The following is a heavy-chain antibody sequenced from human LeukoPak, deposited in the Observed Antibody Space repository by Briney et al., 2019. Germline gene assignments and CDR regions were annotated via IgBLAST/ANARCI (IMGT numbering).Heavy chain of an antibody. CDR3: ARVGSYYGSGRAQKRYYYYGMDV. Sequence: PSETLSLTCTVSGGSISSYYWSWIRQPPGKGLEWIGYIYYSGSTNYNPSLKSRVTISVDTSKNQFSLKLNSVTAADTAVYYCARVGSYYGSGRAQKRYYYYGMDVWGQGTTVTVSS. D-gene: IGHD3-10*01. CDR2: IYYSGST. J-gene: IGHJ6*02. CDR1: GGSISSYY. V-gene: IGHV4-59*08.